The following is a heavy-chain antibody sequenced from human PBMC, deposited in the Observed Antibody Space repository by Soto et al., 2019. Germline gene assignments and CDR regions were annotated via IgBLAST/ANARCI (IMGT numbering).Heavy chain of an antibody. Sequence: GGSLRLSCAASGFTFSSYSMNWVRQAPGKGLEWVSSISSSSSYIYYADSVKGRFTISRDNAKNSLYLQMNSLRAEDTAVYYCASPRLVGTTDYDAFDIWGQGTMVTVSS. D-gene: IGHD1-1*01. J-gene: IGHJ3*02. CDR1: GFTFSSYS. CDR3: ASPRLVGTTDYDAFDI. V-gene: IGHV3-21*01. CDR2: ISSSSSYI.